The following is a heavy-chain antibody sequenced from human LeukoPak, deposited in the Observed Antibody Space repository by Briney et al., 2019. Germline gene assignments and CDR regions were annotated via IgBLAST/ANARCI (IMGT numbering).Heavy chain of an antibody. J-gene: IGHJ3*02. CDR2: INSDGNST. CDR3: AREGDLNAFDI. D-gene: IGHD3-10*01. Sequence: GGSLRLSCAASGFTLSSYWMHWVRQTPGKGLVWVSRINSDGNSTNYADSVKGRFTISRDNAKNSLYLQMNSLRAEDTAVYYCAREGDLNAFDIWGQGTMVTVSS. CDR1: GFTLSSYW. V-gene: IGHV3-74*01.